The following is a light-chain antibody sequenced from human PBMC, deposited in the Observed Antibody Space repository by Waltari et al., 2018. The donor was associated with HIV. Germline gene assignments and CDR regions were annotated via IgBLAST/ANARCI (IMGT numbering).Light chain of an antibody. CDR3: AAWDDSLSGRV. J-gene: IGLJ3*02. V-gene: IGLV1-47*01. Sequence: QSVLTPPPSASGTPGPRVTLPCSGRSSNIGSNYVYWYQQLPGTTPKLLIYRNNQRPSGVPDRFSGSKSGTSASLAISGLRSEDEADYYCAAWDDSLSGRVFGGGTKLTVL. CDR1: SSNIGSNY. CDR2: RNN.